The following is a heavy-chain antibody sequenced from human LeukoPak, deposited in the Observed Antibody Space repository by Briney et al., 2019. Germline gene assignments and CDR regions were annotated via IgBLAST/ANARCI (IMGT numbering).Heavy chain of an antibody. J-gene: IGHJ4*02. D-gene: IGHD3-22*01. CDR3: ATDSSPDF. V-gene: IGHV3-30*03. CDR2: ISYDGSNK. CDR1: GFTFSSYG. Sequence: GRSLRLSCAASGFTFSSYGIYWVRQAPGKGLEWVAVISYDGSNKYYADSVKGRFTISRDNSKNTLYLQMSSLRAEDTAVYHCATDSSPDFWGQGTLVTVSS.